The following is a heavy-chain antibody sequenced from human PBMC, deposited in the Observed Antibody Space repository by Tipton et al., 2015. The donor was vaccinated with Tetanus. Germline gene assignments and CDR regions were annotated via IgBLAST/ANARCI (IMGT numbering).Heavy chain of an antibody. J-gene: IGHJ4*02. Sequence: QLVQSGAEVKKPGASVKVSCKASGYTSTSYYMHWVRQAPGQGLEWMGIINPSGGSTSYAQKFQGRVTMTRDTSTSTVYMELSSLRSEDTAVYYCARDSSGGTAMVDRYFDYWGQGTLVTVSS. CDR3: ARDSSGGTAMVDRYFDY. V-gene: IGHV1-46*01. CDR1: GYTSTSYY. D-gene: IGHD5-18*01. CDR2: INPSGGST.